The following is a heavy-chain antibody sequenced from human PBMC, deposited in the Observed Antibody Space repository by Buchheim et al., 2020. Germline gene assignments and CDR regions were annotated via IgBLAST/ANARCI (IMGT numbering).Heavy chain of an antibody. V-gene: IGHV3-48*03. CDR3: AKGDASGTFSLYFDY. D-gene: IGHD3-10*01. J-gene: IGHJ4*02. CDR1: GFTFSSYE. CDR2: ISSSGSTI. Sequence: EVQLVESGGGLVQPGGSLRLSCAASGFTFSSYEMNWVRQAPGKGLEWVSYISSSGSTIYYADSVKGRFTISRDNAKNSLYLQMNSLRAEDTAVYYCAKGDASGTFSLYFDYWGQGTL.